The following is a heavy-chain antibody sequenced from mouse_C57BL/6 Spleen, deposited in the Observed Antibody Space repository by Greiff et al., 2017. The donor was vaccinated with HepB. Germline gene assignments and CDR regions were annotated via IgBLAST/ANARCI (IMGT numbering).Heavy chain of an antibody. D-gene: IGHD2-4*01. J-gene: IGHJ1*03. Sequence: DVKLVESGGDLVKPGGSLKLSCAASGFTFSSYGMSWVRQTPDKRLEWVATISSGGSYTYYPDSVKGRFTISRDNAKNTLYLQMSSLKSEDTAMYYCARRPHDYDGYFDVWGTGTTVTVSS. CDR3: ARRPHDYDGYFDV. CDR1: GFTFSSYG. CDR2: ISSGGSYT. V-gene: IGHV5-6*02.